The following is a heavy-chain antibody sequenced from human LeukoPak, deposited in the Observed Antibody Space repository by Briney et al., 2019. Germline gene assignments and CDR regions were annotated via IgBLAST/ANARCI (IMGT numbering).Heavy chain of an antibody. CDR3: ARGEGNGDYEAID. CDR1: GYTFTGYY. CDR2: INPNSGGT. J-gene: IGHJ4*02. D-gene: IGHD4-17*01. V-gene: IGHV1-2*02. Sequence: ASVKVSCKASGYTFTGYYMHWVRQAPGQGLEWMGWINPNSGGTDYAQKFQGRVTMTRDTSISTAYMELSRLRSDDTAVYYCARGEGNGDYEAIDWGQGALVTVSS.